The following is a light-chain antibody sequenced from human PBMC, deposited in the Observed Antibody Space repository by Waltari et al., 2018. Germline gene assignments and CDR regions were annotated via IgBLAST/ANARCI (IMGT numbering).Light chain of an antibody. J-gene: IGKJ1*01. CDR1: QRVLYTSNNKHY. CDR3: QQYYSTPRT. V-gene: IGKV4-1*01. Sequence: DIVMTQSPASLPVSLGERAPINCKSSQRVLYTSNNKHYLAWYQQRPGQPPQLLVDWASTRESGVPDRFSGSGSGTDFTLTISSLQAEDVAVYYCQQYYSTPRTFGQGTKVEIE. CDR2: WAS.